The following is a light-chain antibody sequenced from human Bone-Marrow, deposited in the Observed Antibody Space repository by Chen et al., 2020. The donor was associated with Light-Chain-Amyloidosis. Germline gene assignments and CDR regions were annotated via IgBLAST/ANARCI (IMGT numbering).Light chain of an antibody. J-gene: IGLJ3*02. CDR3: QSYDGGLGGSRV. Sequence: QSVLTQPPSVSGAPGQRVTISCTGSSSNIGAGYDVHWYQQLPGTAPKLLIYDNANRPSGVPDRFSGSKSGSSASLAITGLQAEDEADYYCQSYDGGLGGSRVFGGGTKLTVL. V-gene: IGLV1-40*01. CDR2: DNA. CDR1: SSNIGAGYD.